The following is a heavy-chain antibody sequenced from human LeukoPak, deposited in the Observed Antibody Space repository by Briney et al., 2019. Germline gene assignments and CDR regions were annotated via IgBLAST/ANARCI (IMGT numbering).Heavy chain of an antibody. CDR1: GFTFSSYA. V-gene: IGHV3-23*01. J-gene: IGHJ4*02. CDR2: ISGSGGST. D-gene: IGHD4-23*01. CDR3: AKKVRVYSGSYYDY. Sequence: GGSLRLSCAASGFTFSSYAMSWVRQAPGKGLEWVSAISGSGGSTYYADSVKGRFTISRDKAKKTLYLVVNSLRAEDTAVYYCAKKVRVYSGSYYDYWGQGALVTVSS.